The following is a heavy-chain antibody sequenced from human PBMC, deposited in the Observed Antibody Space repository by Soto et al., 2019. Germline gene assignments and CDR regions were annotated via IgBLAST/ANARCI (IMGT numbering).Heavy chain of an antibody. CDR2: IYPGDSDT. CDR3: ARYCSGGSCYPSQYAFDI. V-gene: IGHV5-51*01. CDR1: GYSFTSYW. D-gene: IGHD2-15*01. J-gene: IGHJ3*02. Sequence: GESLKISCKGSGYSFTSYWIGWVRQMPGKGLEWMGIIYPGDSDTRYSPSFQGQVTISADKSISTAYLQWSSLKASDTAMYYCARYCSGGSCYPSQYAFDIWGQGTMVTVS.